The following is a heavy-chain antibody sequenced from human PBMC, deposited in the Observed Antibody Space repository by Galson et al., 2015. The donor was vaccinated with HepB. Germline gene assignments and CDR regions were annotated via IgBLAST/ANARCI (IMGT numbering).Heavy chain of an antibody. CDR1: GFTVSSNY. V-gene: IGHV3-53*04. Sequence: SLRLSCAASGFTVSSNYMSWVRQAPGKGLEWVSVIYSGGSTYYADSVKGRFTISRHNSKNTLYLQMNSLRAEDTAVYYCAREAAVAGTNYFDYWGQGTLVTVSS. J-gene: IGHJ4*02. D-gene: IGHD6-19*01. CDR2: IYSGGST. CDR3: AREAAVAGTNYFDY.